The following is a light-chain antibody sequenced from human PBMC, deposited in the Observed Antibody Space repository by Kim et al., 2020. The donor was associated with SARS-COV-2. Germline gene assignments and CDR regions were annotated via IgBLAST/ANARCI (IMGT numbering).Light chain of an antibody. J-gene: IGKJ1*01. CDR2: DAS. Sequence: AAVGDRVTITCRASQSIRTYLKWYQQKPGIAPKLLIYDASSLQSGVPSRFSGSGSGSDFTLTISSLQPEDFASYYCQQSYSTPQTFGQGTKVDIK. CDR1: QSIRTY. CDR3: QQSYSTPQT. V-gene: IGKV1-39*01.